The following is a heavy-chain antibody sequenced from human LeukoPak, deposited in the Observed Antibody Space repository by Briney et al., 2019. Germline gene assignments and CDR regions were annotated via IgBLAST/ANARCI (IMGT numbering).Heavy chain of an antibody. CDR1: GYSFTSYW. CDR2: IDPSDSYT. Sequence: GESLKISCKGSGYSFTSYWISWVRQMPGKGLEWMGRIDPSDSYTNYSPSFQGHVAISADKSISTAYLQWSSLKASDTAMYYCARLTTTNYDILTGYYNRARGWFDPWGQGTLVTVSS. D-gene: IGHD3-9*01. V-gene: IGHV5-10-1*01. CDR3: ARLTTTNYDILTGYYNRARGWFDP. J-gene: IGHJ5*02.